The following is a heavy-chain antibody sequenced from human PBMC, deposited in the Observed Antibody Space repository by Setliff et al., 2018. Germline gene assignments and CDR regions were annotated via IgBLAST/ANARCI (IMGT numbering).Heavy chain of an antibody. CDR3: ASPPSYYDSSGYYYLAY. J-gene: IGHJ4*02. CDR1: GGSISSHY. D-gene: IGHD3-22*01. Sequence: PSETLSLTCTVSGGSISSHYWSWIRQPPGKGLEWIGYIYYSGSTNYNPSLQSRVTISLDTSKNQFSLRLISVTAADTAVYYCASPPSYYDSSGYYYLAYWGQGTLVTVSS. V-gene: IGHV4-59*11. CDR2: IYYSGST.